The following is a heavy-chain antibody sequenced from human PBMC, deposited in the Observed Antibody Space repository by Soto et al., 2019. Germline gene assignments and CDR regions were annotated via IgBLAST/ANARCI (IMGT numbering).Heavy chain of an antibody. D-gene: IGHD3-10*01. J-gene: IGHJ3*02. Sequence: SETLSLTCAVYGGSFSGYYLSWIRQPPGKGLEWIGEINHSGSTNYNPSLKSRVTISVDTSKNQFSLKLSSVTAADTAVYYCARGITMVRGVIISAFDIWGQGTMVTVSS. CDR2: INHSGST. CDR1: GGSFSGYY. CDR3: ARGITMVRGVIISAFDI. V-gene: IGHV4-34*01.